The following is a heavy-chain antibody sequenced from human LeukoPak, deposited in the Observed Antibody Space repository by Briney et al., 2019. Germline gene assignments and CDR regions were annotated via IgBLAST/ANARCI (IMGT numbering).Heavy chain of an antibody. CDR1: GFTFSSSA. Sequence: GGSLRLSCAASGFTFSSSAMSWVRQAPGKGLEWVSAISASRVTTHYADSVKGRFTISRDDSKNTLYLQMNSLRAEDTALYYCAKDSASRSGLWLHFHFWGQGTLVTVSS. V-gene: IGHV3-23*01. D-gene: IGHD3-10*01. J-gene: IGHJ4*02. CDR2: ISASRVTT. CDR3: AKDSASRSGLWLHFHF.